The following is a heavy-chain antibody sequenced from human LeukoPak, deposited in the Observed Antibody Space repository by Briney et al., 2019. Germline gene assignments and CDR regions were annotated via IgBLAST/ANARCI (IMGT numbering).Heavy chain of an antibody. D-gene: IGHD3-10*01. CDR3: ARGDYGSGSYYVDY. Sequence: SETLSLTCAVYGGSFSGYYWSWIRQPPGKGLEWIGEINHSGSTNYNPSLKSRVTISLDTSKNQFSLKLSSVTAADTAVYYCARGDYGSGSYYVDYWGQGTLVTVSS. V-gene: IGHV4-34*01. J-gene: IGHJ4*02. CDR2: INHSGST. CDR1: GGSFSGYY.